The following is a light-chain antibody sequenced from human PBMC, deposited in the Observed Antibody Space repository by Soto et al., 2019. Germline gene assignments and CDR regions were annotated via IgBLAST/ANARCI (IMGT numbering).Light chain of an antibody. CDR2: KAS. V-gene: IGKV1-5*03. J-gene: IGKJ4*02. CDR3: QQYDTPFPT. Sequence: DTQMTQSPSTLSASVGDRVTITCRASQSISSWLAWYQQRPGRAPQLLIYKASTLKSGVPPRFSGGGSGTELTLIYRSLQPDAFASYYCQQYDTPFPTFGRGTKVEI. CDR1: QSISSW.